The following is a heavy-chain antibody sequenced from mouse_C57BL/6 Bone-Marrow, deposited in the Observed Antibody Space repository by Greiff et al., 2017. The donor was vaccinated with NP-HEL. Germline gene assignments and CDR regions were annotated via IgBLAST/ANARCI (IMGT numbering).Heavy chain of an antibody. CDR1: GYSITSGYY. CDR3: ARRAYDYFYAMDY. J-gene: IGHJ4*01. Sequence: DVQLQESGPGLVKPSQSLSLTCSVTGYSITSGYYWNWIRQFPGNKLEWMGYISYDGSNNYNPSLKNRISITRDTSKNQFFLKLNSVTTEDTATYYCARRAYDYFYAMDYWGQGTSVTVSS. D-gene: IGHD2-4*01. V-gene: IGHV3-6*01. CDR2: ISYDGSN.